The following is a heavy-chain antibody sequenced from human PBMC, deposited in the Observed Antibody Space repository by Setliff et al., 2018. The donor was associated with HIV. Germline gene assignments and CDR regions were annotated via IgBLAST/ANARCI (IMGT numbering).Heavy chain of an antibody. J-gene: IGHJ4*02. CDR1: GFSLTTYG. Sequence: PGESLKISCAASGFSLTTYGMHWVRQTPGKGLEWVAVASSDGVNNLYADSVKGRFIISRDNSKNTLSLQMTSLTTEDTAVYYCAKQGATSGLDFWGQGTLVTVSS. CDR2: ASSDGVNN. V-gene: IGHV3-30-3*02. D-gene: IGHD6-25*01. CDR3: AKQGATSGLDF.